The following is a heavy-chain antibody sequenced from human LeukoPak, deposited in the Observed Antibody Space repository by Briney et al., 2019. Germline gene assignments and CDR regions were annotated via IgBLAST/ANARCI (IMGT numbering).Heavy chain of an antibody. Sequence: PGGSLRLSCAASGFTFSSYGMHWVRQAPGKGLEWVAVISYDGSNKYYADSVKGRFTISRDNSKNTLYLQMNSLRAEDTAVYYCAKDQGGSYLDYWGQGTLVTVSS. V-gene: IGHV3-30*18. CDR1: GFTFSSYG. CDR2: ISYDGSNK. CDR3: AKDQGGSYLDY. D-gene: IGHD1-26*01. J-gene: IGHJ4*02.